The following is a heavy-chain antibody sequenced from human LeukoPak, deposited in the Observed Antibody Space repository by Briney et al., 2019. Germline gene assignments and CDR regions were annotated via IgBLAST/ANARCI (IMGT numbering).Heavy chain of an antibody. CDR1: GGSISGYY. CDR3: ARVGSSLQEGFGYWDY. V-gene: IGHV4-59*01. J-gene: IGHJ4*02. Sequence: SETLSLTCTVSGGSISGYYWSWIRQTPGKGLEWIGFIYNGGSSNYNPSLNSRVTISVDASKNQFSLKLSSVTAADTAVYYCARVGSSLQEGFGYWDYWGQGTLVTVSS. CDR2: IYNGGSS. D-gene: IGHD6-13*01.